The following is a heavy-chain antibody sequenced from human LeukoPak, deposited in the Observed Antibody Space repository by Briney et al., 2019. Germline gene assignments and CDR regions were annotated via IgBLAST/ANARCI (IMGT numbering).Heavy chain of an antibody. Sequence: SQTLSLTCAISGDSVSNNITAWHWIRQSPSRGLEWLGRTYYRSKWYNDYAVFVKSRIAINPDTSRNQFSLQLNSVTPEDTAVYYCARDRAGGDLFDYWGQGTLVTVSS. CDR3: ARDRAGGDLFDY. D-gene: IGHD2-21*02. CDR2: TYYRSKWYN. CDR1: GDSVSNNITA. J-gene: IGHJ4*02. V-gene: IGHV6-1*01.